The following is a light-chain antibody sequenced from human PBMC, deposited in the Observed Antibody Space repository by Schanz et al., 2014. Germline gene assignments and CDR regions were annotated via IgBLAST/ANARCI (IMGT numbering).Light chain of an antibody. V-gene: IGLV2-23*02. CDR1: SSDVGRYNF. J-gene: IGLJ2*01. CDR2: EVS. CDR3: CSYSHSRTFVL. Sequence: QSALTQPASVSGSPGQSITISCTGTSSDVGRYNFVSWYQQHPDKAPKLMIYEVSKRPSGVPDRFSGSKSGNTASLTVSGLQAEDEATYYCCSYSHSRTFVLFGGGTKLTVL.